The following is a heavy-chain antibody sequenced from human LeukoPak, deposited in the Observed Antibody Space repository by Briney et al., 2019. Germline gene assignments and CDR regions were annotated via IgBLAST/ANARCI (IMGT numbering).Heavy chain of an antibody. V-gene: IGHV3-48*01. D-gene: IGHD6-19*01. CDR3: ATLERGYAVAVDY. CDR1: GFTFKFYS. J-gene: IGHJ4*02. Sequence: GGSLRLSCAASGFTFKFYSMNWVRQAPGKGLEWVSYISTNTTTIYYADPVKGRFTISRDNAKNSLYLQMNSLRAEDTAVYYCATLERGYAVAVDYWGQGTLVTVSS. CDR2: ISTNTTTI.